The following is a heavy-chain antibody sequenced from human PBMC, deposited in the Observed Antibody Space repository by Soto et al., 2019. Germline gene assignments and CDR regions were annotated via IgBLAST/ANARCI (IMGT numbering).Heavy chain of an antibody. CDR1: GGSFSGYY. D-gene: IGHD6-13*01. V-gene: IGHV4-34*01. J-gene: IGHJ4*02. CDR3: AREPGAAAGTM. CDR2: INHSGST. Sequence: SETLSLTCAVYGGSFSGYYWSWIRQPPGKGLEWIGEINHSGSTNYNPSLKSRVTISVDTSKNQFSLKLSSVTAADTAVYYCAREPGAAAGTMWGQGTLVTVSS.